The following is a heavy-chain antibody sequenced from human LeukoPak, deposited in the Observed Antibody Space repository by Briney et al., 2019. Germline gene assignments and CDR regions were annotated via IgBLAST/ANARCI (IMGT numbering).Heavy chain of an antibody. J-gene: IGHJ4*02. V-gene: IGHV4-39*01. CDR3: ARQSVRGYYQNELDY. CDR2: IYYSGST. D-gene: IGHD3-22*01. Sequence: SETLSLTCTLSGRSISSSSYYWGWIRQPPGKGPEWIGSIYYSGSTYYNPSLKSRVTISVDTSNNQFSLKLSSLTAADTAVYYCARQSVRGYYQNELDYWGQGTLVTVSS. CDR1: GRSISSSSYY.